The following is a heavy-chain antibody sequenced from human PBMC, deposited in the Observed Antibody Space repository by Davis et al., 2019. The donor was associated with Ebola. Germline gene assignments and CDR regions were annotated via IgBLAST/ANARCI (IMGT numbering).Heavy chain of an antibody. CDR2: INEDGSGK. Sequence: GGSLRLSCAASGFTFSSYWMSWVRQAPGKGLEWVANINEDGSGKYYVDSVKGRFTISRDNAENSLFLQMNSLRAEDTAVYFCARGRTLAYWGQGTLVTVSS. D-gene: IGHD3-10*01. CDR3: ARGRTLAY. CDR1: GFTFSSYW. V-gene: IGHV3-7*03. J-gene: IGHJ4*02.